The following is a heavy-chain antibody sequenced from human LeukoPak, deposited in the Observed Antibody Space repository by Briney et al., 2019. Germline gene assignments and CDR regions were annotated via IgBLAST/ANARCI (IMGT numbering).Heavy chain of an antibody. V-gene: IGHV4-59*02. CDR3: ARAGTTLFGVILNFDS. CDR2: VSHSGKT. D-gene: IGHD3-10*01. J-gene: IGHJ4*02. Sequence: PSETLSLTCTVSGDSVTNNFWNWIRQSPGKGLEWIGFVSHSGKTNSNPALTSRVNISLDTSENRLSLNLSSVTTADTAVYYCARAGTTLFGVILNFDSWGQGTLVTVSS. CDR1: GDSVTNNF.